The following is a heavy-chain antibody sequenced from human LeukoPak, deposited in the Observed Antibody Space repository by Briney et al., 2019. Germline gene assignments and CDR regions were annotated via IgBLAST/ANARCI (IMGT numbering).Heavy chain of an antibody. D-gene: IGHD3-16*02. CDR3: ARGVTFGGVIVPKLDY. CDR1: GYSISTGYY. CDR2: ISHSGST. J-gene: IGHJ4*02. Sequence: PSETLSLTCTVSGYSISTGYYWDWIRQPPGKGLEWIGEISHSGSTNYNPSLKSRVTISVDTSKNQFSLKLSSVTAADTAVYYCARGVTFGGVIVPKLDYWGQGTLVTVSS. V-gene: IGHV4-38-2*02.